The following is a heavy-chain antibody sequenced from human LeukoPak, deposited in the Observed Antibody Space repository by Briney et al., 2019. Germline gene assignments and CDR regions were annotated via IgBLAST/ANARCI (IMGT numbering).Heavy chain of an antibody. Sequence: GGSLRLSCSASGFTFSGHFMHWVRQAPGKGLEYVSSISINGDKTYYAESVRGRFTISRDNSKNTLYLQLSSLRVEDTAVYYCIKDRIGTWSFDHWGQGTLLTVSS. V-gene: IGHV3-64D*06. CDR3: IKDRIGTWSFDH. J-gene: IGHJ4*02. CDR1: GFTFSGHF. D-gene: IGHD1-26*01. CDR2: ISINGDKT.